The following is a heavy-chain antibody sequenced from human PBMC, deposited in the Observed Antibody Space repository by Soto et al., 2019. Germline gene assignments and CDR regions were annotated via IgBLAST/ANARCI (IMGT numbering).Heavy chain of an antibody. CDR1: GYTFTNYA. D-gene: IGHD3-16*01. CDR2: INAGNGNT. Sequence: QVQLVQSGAEVKKPGASVKVSCKASGYTFTNYAMHWVRQAPGQRLEWMGWINAGNGNTKYSQKFQGRVTITRDTSASTAYMELSSLRSEDTAVYYCARIGREGEGASYFDSWGQGTLVTVSS. V-gene: IGHV1-3*01. CDR3: ARIGREGEGASYFDS. J-gene: IGHJ4*02.